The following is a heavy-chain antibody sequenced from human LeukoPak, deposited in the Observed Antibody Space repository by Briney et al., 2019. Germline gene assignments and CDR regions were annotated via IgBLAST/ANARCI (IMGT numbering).Heavy chain of an antibody. V-gene: IGHV3-11*01. D-gene: IGHD3-22*01. Sequence: SGGSLRLSCAASGFTFSDSYMSWIRQAPGKGLEWLSYISGNGYKTYYADSVKGRFTISRDNAKNLLHLQMNGLRVEDTALYYCATDYFDTSSVPWGQGTRVTVSS. CDR3: ATDYFDTSSVP. CDR2: ISGNGYKT. CDR1: GFTFSDSY. J-gene: IGHJ5*02.